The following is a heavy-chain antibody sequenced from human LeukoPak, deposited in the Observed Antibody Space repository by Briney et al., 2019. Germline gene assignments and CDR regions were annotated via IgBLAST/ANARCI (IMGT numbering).Heavy chain of an antibody. V-gene: IGHV1-8*01. J-gene: IGHJ4*02. Sequence: ASVKVSCKASGYTFRSHDINWVRQAPGQGLEWMGWMNPTSANTGSALKFQGRVTMTRNLSMTTAYLELSSLRSEDTAVYYCARGLSEYSSGWYDGTYFDYWGQGTLVTVSS. CDR2: MNPTSANT. CDR1: GYTFRSHD. D-gene: IGHD6-19*01. CDR3: ARGLSEYSSGWYDGTYFDY.